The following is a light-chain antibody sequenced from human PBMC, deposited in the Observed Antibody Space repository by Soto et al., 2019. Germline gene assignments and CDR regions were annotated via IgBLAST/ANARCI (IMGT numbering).Light chain of an antibody. J-gene: IGKJ4*01. V-gene: IGKV1-5*03. CDR3: HEDQSEPGV. CDR2: QAS. CDR1: QTISSW. Sequence: DMHMAHTPSTEERSLGDEGTFPCRANQTISSWLAWYQQKPGQAPKLLIYQASTLKSGVPSRCICSGSGKKFYVTSSSIHAEHFVSSSCHEDQSEPGVFGAGTKVDIK.